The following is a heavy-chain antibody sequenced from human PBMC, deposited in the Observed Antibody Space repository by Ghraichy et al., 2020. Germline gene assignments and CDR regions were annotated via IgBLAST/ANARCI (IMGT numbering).Heavy chain of an antibody. CDR2: ISYHGSNK. V-gene: IGHV3-30*18. CDR1: GFTFSSYG. Sequence: GGSLRLSCAASGFTFSSYGMHGVRQAPGKGLEWVAVISYHGSNKYYADSVKGRFTISRDNSKNTLYLQMNSLRAEDTAVYYFAKGDCYSTSCYSYAAFDIWGQGTLVTVSS. J-gene: IGHJ3*02. CDR3: AKGDCYSTSCYSYAAFDI. D-gene: IGHD2-2*01.